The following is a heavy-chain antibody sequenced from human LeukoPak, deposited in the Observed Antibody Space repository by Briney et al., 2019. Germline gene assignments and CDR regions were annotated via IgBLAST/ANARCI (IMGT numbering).Heavy chain of an antibody. Sequence: PGGSLRLSCAASGFSVSSNYVSWVRQAPGKGLEWVGRIKGKTDGGTTDYGAPVKGRFTISRDDSKNTLYLQMNSLKTEDTAVYYCTRDFNYDFWSGYSNPFDCWGQGTLVTVSS. CDR2: IKGKTDGGTT. CDR3: TRDFNYDFWSGYSNPFDC. D-gene: IGHD3-3*01. CDR1: GFSVSSNY. V-gene: IGHV3-15*01. J-gene: IGHJ4*02.